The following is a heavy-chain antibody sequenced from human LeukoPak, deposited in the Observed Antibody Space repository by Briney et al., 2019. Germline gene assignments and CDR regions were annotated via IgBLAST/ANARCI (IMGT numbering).Heavy chain of an antibody. CDR1: GFTFSSYA. CDR2: ISGSATST. J-gene: IGHJ4*02. CDR3: ARDDIAARGIDY. Sequence: GGSLRLSCAASGFTFSSYAMSWVRQAPGKGLEWVSAISGSATSTYYADSVKGRFTISRDNSKNTLYLQMNSLRAEDTAVYYCARDDIAARGIDYWGQGTLVTVSS. D-gene: IGHD6-6*01. V-gene: IGHV3-23*01.